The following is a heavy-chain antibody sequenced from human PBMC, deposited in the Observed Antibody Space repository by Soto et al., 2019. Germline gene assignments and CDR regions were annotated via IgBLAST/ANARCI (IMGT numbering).Heavy chain of an antibody. J-gene: IGHJ6*02. CDR1: GYSFTSYW. D-gene: IGHD6-6*01. V-gene: IGHV5-10-1*01. CDR2: IDPSDSYT. CDR3: ARTSGSSSRLYYYYYGMDV. Sequence: PGESLKISCKVSGYSFTSYWISWVRQMPGKGLEWMGRIDPSDSYTNYSPSFQGHVTISADKSISTAYLQWSSLKASDTAMYYCARTSGSSSRLYYYYYGMDVWGQGTTVTVSS.